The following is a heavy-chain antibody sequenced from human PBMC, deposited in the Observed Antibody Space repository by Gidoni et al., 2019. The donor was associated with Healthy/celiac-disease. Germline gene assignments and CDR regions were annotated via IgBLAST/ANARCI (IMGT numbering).Heavy chain of an antibody. V-gene: IGHV3-33*01. CDR3: ARDWDYGGNSGFDY. CDR2: IWYDGSNK. Sequence: QVQLVESGGGVVQPGSSLRLSCAASGFTFSSYGMHWVRQAPGKGLEWVAVIWYDGSNKYYADSVKGRFTISRDNSKNTLYLQMNSLRAEDTAVYYCARDWDYGGNSGFDYWGQGTLVTVSS. J-gene: IGHJ4*02. D-gene: IGHD4-17*01. CDR1: GFTFSSYG.